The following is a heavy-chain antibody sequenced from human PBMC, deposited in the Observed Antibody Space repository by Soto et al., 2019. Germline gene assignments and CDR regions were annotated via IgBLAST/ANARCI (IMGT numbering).Heavy chain of an antibody. CDR2: ISAYNGNT. CDR3: ARDSRVAVAGTRVQAFDI. J-gene: IGHJ3*02. CDR1: GYTFTSYG. Sequence: ASVKVSCKASGYTFTSYGISWVRQAPGQGLEWMGWISAYNGNTNYAQKLQGRVTMTTDTSTSTAYMELRSLRSDDTAVYYCARDSRVAVAGTRVQAFDIWGQGTMVTVSS. V-gene: IGHV1-18*01. D-gene: IGHD6-19*01.